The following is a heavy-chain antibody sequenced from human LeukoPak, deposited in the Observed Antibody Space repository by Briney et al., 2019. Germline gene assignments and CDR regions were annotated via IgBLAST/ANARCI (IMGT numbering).Heavy chain of an antibody. J-gene: IGHJ5*02. D-gene: IGHD3-3*01. Sequence: SETLSLTCAVYGGSFGGYYWSWIRQPPGKGLEWIGEINHSGSTNYNPSLKSRVTISVDTSKNQFSLKLSSVTAADTAVYYCARGLLKPKYYDFWSGYYPGGFDPWGQGTLVTVSS. CDR2: INHSGST. CDR1: GGSFGGYY. CDR3: ARGLLKPKYYDFWSGYYPGGFDP. V-gene: IGHV4-34*01.